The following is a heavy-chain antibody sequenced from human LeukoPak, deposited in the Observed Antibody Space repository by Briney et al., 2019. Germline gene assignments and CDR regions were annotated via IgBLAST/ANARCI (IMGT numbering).Heavy chain of an antibody. CDR1: GYSFTSYG. CDR2: ISAYNGNT. D-gene: IGHD6-13*01. CDR3: ARAPAAAGVWYFDL. J-gene: IGHJ2*01. V-gene: IGHV1-18*01. Sequence: ASVKVSCKASGYSFTSYGISWVRQAPGQGLEWMGWISAYNGNTNYAQKLRGRVTMTTDTSTSTAYMELRSLRSDDTAVYYCARAPAAAGVWYFDLWGRGTLVTVSS.